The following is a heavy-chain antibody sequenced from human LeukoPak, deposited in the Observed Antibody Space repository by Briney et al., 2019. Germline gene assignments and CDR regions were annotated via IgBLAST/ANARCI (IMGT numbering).Heavy chain of an antibody. CDR3: VAGSGWRFDY. J-gene: IGHJ4*02. CDR1: GFTFSSYS. CDR2: IKKDGSDK. V-gene: IGHV3-7*01. D-gene: IGHD6-19*01. Sequence: GGSLRLSCAASGFTFSSYSMNWVRQAPGKGLEWVANIKKDGSDKNYLGSVKGRFTISRDNAKNSLYVQMNSLRVEDTAVYYCVAGSGWRFDYWGQGTLVTVSS.